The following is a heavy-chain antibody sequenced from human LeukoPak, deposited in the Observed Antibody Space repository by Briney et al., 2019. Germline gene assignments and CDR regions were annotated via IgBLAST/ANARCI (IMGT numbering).Heavy chain of an antibody. CDR2: INHRGST. D-gene: IGHD2-2*01. CDR1: GGSFCGYY. Sequence: SETLSLTSAVYGGSFCGYYWSWIRQPPGKGLEWMGEINHRGSTNYNPSRKSRVTIPVDTSKNQFSLMLSSVTAADTAVYYCARAPGYCSSTSCVIDYWGQGTLVTVSS. CDR3: ARAPGYCSSTSCVIDY. J-gene: IGHJ4*02. V-gene: IGHV4-34*01.